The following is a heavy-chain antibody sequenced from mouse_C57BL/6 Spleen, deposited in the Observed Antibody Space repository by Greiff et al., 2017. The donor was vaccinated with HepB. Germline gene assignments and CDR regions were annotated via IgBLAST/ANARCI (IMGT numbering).Heavy chain of an antibody. J-gene: IGHJ4*01. D-gene: IGHD1-1*02. CDR2: INPNNGGT. CDR1: GYKFTDYY. CDR3: ARVGNYAMDY. Sequence: VQLQQSGPELVKPGASVKISCKASGYKFTDYYMNWVKQSHGKSLEWIGDINPNNGGTSYNQKFKGKATLTVDKSSSTAYMELRSLTSEDSAVYYCARVGNYAMDYWGQGTSVTVSS. V-gene: IGHV1-26*01.